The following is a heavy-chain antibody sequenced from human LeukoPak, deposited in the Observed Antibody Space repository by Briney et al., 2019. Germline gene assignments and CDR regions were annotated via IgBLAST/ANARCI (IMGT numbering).Heavy chain of an antibody. CDR2: IYHSGST. CDR3: ARGEWFGEFYFDY. J-gene: IGHJ4*02. Sequence: SETLSLTCTVSGGSISSYYWSWIRQPPGKGLEWIGYIYHSGSTNYNPSLKSRVTISRDTSTNQFSLKLSSMTAADTAVYYCARGEWFGEFYFDYWGQGTLVTVSS. V-gene: IGHV4-59*01. CDR1: GGSISSYY. D-gene: IGHD3-10*01.